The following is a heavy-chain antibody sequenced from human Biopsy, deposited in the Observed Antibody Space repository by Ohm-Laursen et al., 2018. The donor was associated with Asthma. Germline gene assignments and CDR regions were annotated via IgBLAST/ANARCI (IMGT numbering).Heavy chain of an antibody. J-gene: IGHJ4*02. D-gene: IGHD2-2*01. CDR1: GGTFNTYV. V-gene: IGHV1-69*13. CDR2: INSVFGTA. CDR3: ARKAGSCISRTCYSLDF. Sequence: SVKVPCKSLGGTFNTYVIGWVRQAPGQGLEWMGGINSVFGTATYPQKFQDRVTITADDSTSTVYMELSSLRSEDTAVYYCARKAGSCISRTCYSLDFWGQGTLVTVSS.